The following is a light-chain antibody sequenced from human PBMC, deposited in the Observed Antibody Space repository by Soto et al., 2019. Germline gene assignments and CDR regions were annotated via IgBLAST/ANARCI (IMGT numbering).Light chain of an antibody. CDR1: QSVSSY. Sequence: EIVLTQSPATLSLSPGERATLSCRASQSVSSYLAWYQQKPGQAPRLLIYDASNRATVIPARFSGSGSGTDFPLTISSLEPEDFAVYYCQQRSNWPPWTFGQGTKVEIK. CDR3: QQRSNWPPWT. CDR2: DAS. V-gene: IGKV3-11*01. J-gene: IGKJ1*01.